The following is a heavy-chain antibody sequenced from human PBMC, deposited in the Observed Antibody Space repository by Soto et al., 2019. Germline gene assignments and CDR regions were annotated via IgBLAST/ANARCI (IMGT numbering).Heavy chain of an antibody. Sequence: SETLSLTCAVSGYSMSSGHSWGWIRQPPGKGLEWIGSIYHSGSTYYNPSLKSRVTISVDTSKNQFSLKLSSVTAADTAVYYCARGGIAVVEAVPHWFDPWGQGTLVTVSS. V-gene: IGHV4-38-2*01. J-gene: IGHJ5*02. CDR1: GYSMSSGHS. D-gene: IGHD2-15*01. CDR2: IYHSGST. CDR3: ARGGIAVVEAVPHWFDP.